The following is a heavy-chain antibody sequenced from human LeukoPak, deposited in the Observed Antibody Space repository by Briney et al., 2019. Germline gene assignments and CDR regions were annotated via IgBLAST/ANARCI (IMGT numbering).Heavy chain of an antibody. D-gene: IGHD2-2*01. CDR1: GFTFSTYE. CDR3: ARRYCSSTSCTLDY. CDR2: ISSGGSTT. Sequence: GGSLRLSCAASGFTFSTYEMNWVRQAPGRGLEWVSYISSGGSTTYYADSVKGRLTISRDNAKNSLYLQMNNLRGDDTAVYYCARRYCSSTSCTLDYWGQGTQITVSS. V-gene: IGHV3-48*03. J-gene: IGHJ4*02.